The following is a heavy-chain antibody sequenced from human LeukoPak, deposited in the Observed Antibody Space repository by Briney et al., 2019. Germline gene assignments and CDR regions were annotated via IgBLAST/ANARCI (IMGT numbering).Heavy chain of an antibody. CDR3: AREVWGIVGAATYFDY. CDR2: VSYDGSNK. Sequence: GGSLRLSCAASGFTFSSYAMHWVHQAPGKGLEWVAVVSYDGSNKYYADSVKGRFTISRDNSKNTLYLQMNSLRAEDTAVYYCAREVWGIVGAATYFDYWGQGTLVTVSS. D-gene: IGHD1-26*01. V-gene: IGHV3-30-3*01. CDR1: GFTFSSYA. J-gene: IGHJ4*02.